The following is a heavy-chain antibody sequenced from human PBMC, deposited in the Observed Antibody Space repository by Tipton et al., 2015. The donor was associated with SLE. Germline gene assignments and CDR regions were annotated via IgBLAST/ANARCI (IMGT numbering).Heavy chain of an antibody. J-gene: IGHJ5*02. CDR3: ARGAVLIQDNNWFDP. CDR1: GGSISSYY. Sequence: TLSLTCTVSGGSISSYYWSWIRQPPGKGLEWIGYIYYSGSTNYNPSLKSRVTISVDTSKNQFSLRLSSVTAADTAVYYCARGAVLIQDNNWFDPWGQGTLVTVSS. D-gene: IGHD2-21*01. V-gene: IGHV4-59*12. CDR2: IYYSGST.